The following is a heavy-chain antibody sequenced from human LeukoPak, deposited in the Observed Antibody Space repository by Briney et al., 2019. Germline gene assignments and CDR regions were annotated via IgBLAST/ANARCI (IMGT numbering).Heavy chain of an antibody. D-gene: IGHD5-12*01. Sequence: ASVKVSCKASGYTFTSYGISWVRQAPGQGLEWMGWISAYNGNTNYAQKLQGRVTMTTDTSTSTAYMELRSLRSDDTAVYYCARDPSSGYDLPRPFDYWGQGTLVTVSS. CDR2: ISAYNGNT. J-gene: IGHJ4*02. CDR3: ARDPSSGYDLPRPFDY. CDR1: GYTFTSYG. V-gene: IGHV1-18*01.